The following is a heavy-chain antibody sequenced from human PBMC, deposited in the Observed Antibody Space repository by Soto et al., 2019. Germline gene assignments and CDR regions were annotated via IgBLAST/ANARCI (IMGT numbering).Heavy chain of an antibody. J-gene: IGHJ6*02. Sequence: VQLVESGGGVVQPGRSLRLSCAASGFTFISYAMHWVRQAPGKGLEWVAVISFDGSTEYYADSVKGRFTISRDNSKNTVYLQMISLRSEDTAVYYCARSRHGSGSYTHFYYGLDVWGQGTTVTVSS. CDR2: ISFDGSTE. V-gene: IGHV3-30-3*01. CDR3: ARSRHGSGSYTHFYYGLDV. CDR1: GFTFISYA. D-gene: IGHD3-10*01.